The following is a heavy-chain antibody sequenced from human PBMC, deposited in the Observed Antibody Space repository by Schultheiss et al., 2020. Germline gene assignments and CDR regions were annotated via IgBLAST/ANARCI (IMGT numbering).Heavy chain of an antibody. Sequence: SVKVSCKASGGTFSSYAISWVRQAPGQGLEWMGGIIPIFGTANYAQKFQGRVAITADESTSTAYMELSSLRSEDTAVYYCARGSRDDSSDYRYYYYGMDVWGQGTTVTVS. D-gene: IGHD3-22*01. CDR3: ARGSRDDSSDYRYYYYGMDV. CDR1: GGTFSSYA. J-gene: IGHJ6*02. CDR2: IIPIFGTA. V-gene: IGHV1-69*13.